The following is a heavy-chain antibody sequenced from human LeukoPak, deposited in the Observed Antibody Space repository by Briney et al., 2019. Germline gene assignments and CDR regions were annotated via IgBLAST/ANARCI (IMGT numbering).Heavy chain of an antibody. CDR2: ISISGGNT. J-gene: IGHJ4*02. D-gene: IGHD3-16*01. CDR1: GFIFSSYA. CDR3: AKDRLGGPYFFHY. V-gene: IGHV3-23*01. Sequence: GGSLRLSCAASGFIFSSYAMSWVRQAPGKGLEWVSTISISGGNTYYADSVKGRFTISRDNSKNTLYLQINSLRAEDTAVYFCAKDRLGGPYFFHYWGQGTLVTVSS.